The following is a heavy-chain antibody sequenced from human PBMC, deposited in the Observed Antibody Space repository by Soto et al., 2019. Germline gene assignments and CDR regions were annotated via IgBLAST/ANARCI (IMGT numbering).Heavy chain of an antibody. CDR2: ISAYNGNT. CDR3: ARDALRAATEGYWFDP. Sequence: ASVKVSCKTSGYTFTSYGISWVRQAPGQGLEWMGWISAYNGNTNYAQKLQGRVTMTTDTSTSTAYMELRSLRSDDTAVYYCARDALRAATEGYWFDPWGQGTLVTVSS. V-gene: IGHV1-18*01. J-gene: IGHJ5*02. CDR1: GYTFTSYG. D-gene: IGHD2-15*01.